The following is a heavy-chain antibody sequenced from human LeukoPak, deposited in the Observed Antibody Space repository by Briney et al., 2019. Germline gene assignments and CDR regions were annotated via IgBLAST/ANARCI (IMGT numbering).Heavy chain of an antibody. CDR2: INHSGST. Sequence: SETLSLTCAVYGGSFSGYYGSWIRQPPGKGLEWIGEINHSGSTNYNPSLKSRVTISVDTSKNQFSLKLSSVTAADTAVYYCARFKRPRHFDYWGQGTLVTVSS. CDR3: ARFKRPRHFDY. J-gene: IGHJ4*02. CDR1: GGSFSGYY. V-gene: IGHV4-34*01.